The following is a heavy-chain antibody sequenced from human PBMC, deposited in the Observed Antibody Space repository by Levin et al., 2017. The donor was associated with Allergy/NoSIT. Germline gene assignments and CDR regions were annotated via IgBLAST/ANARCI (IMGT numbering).Heavy chain of an antibody. Sequence: GGSLLLSFSSSFFPFSSSSLPFFLPAPVPGLAFVSGISWNSGSIGYADSVKGRFTISRDNAKNSLYLQMNSLRTEDTALYYCARDNIGLPDAFDIWGQGTMVIVSS. CDR1: FFPFSSSS. CDR3: ARDNIGLPDAFDI. V-gene: IGHV3-9*01. D-gene: IGHD3-10*01. J-gene: IGHJ3*02. CDR2: ISWNSGSI.